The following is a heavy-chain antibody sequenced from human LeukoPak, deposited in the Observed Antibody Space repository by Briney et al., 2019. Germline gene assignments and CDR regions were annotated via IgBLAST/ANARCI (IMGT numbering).Heavy chain of an antibody. V-gene: IGHV4-39*01. CDR3: ARHRYFGGNFADS. D-gene: IGHD4-23*01. CDR1: GGSISSSSYR. Sequence: SETLSLTCTVSGGSISSSSYRWGWIRQPPGKGLEWIGSIYNSETSYNPSLKSRVTISVDTSKNWISLKLSPVTAADTAVYYCARHRYFGGNFADSWGQGILVTVSS. CDR2: IYNSET. J-gene: IGHJ4*02.